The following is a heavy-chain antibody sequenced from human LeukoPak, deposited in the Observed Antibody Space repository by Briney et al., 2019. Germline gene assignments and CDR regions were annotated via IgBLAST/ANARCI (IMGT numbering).Heavy chain of an antibody. J-gene: IGHJ5*02. CDR1: GGSISSYY. Sequence: SETLSLTCTVSGGSISSYYWSWIRQPPGKGLEWIGYIYYSGSTNYNPSLKSRVTISVDTSKNQFSLKLSSVTAADTAVYYCARVRGGPYYDILTGSNWFDPWGQGTLVTVSS. V-gene: IGHV4-59*01. D-gene: IGHD3-9*01. CDR3: ARVRGGPYYDILTGSNWFDP. CDR2: IYYSGST.